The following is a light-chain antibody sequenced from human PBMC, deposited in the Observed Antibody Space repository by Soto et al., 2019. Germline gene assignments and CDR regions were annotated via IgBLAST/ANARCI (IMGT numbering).Light chain of an antibody. CDR3: HQRQSWPRT. CDR1: QNVLSNY. CDR2: GAS. V-gene: IGKV3-15*01. Sequence: IVRQQSPGTLSVSPGERVTLSCCASQNVLSNYLAWYQQKPGQAPRLLIYGASTRATGVPAKFSGSGSGTEFTLTISSLQTEDFAIYYCHQRQSWPRTFGQGTKVDI. J-gene: IGKJ1*01.